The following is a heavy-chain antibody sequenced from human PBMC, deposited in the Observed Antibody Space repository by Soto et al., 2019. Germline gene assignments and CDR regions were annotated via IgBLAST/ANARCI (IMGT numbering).Heavy chain of an antibody. CDR1: GFSLSTSGVG. CDR3: AHSTCSSTSCYVSDFDY. D-gene: IGHD2-2*01. V-gene: IGHV2-5*02. CDR2: IYWDDDK. J-gene: IGHJ4*02. Sequence: SGPTLVNPTQTLTLTCTFSGFSLSTSGVGVGWIRQPPGKALEWLALIYWDDDKRYSPSLKSRLTIIKDTSKNQVVLTMTNMDPVDTATYYCAHSTCSSTSCYVSDFDYWGQGTLVTVSS.